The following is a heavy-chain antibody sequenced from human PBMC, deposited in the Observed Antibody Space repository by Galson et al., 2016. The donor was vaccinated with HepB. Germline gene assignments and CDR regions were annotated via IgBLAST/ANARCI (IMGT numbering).Heavy chain of an antibody. J-gene: IGHJ4*02. V-gene: IGHV3-33*01. Sequence: SLRLSCAASGFTFSSYGMHWVRQAPGKGLEWVACIWYDGSNKYYANSVKGRFTISRDNSKNTLYLQMNSLRAEDTAVYYCAREDSTMAAASFDYWGQGTLVTGSS. CDR2: IWYDGSNK. CDR3: AREDSTMAAASFDY. CDR1: GFTFSSYG. D-gene: IGHD6-13*01.